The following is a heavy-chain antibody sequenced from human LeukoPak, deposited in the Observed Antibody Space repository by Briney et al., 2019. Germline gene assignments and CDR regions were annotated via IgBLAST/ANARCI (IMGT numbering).Heavy chain of an antibody. V-gene: IGHV3-9*01. CDR2: ISWNSGSI. J-gene: IGHJ4*02. D-gene: IGHD1-20*01. CDR3: ARGDNWAFDY. CDR1: GFTFDDYA. Sequence: GGSLRLSCAASGFTFDDYAMHWVRQAPGKGLEWVSGISWNSGSIGYADSVKGRFTISRDNAKNSLYLQMNSLRAEDTAVYFCARGDNWAFDYWGQGTLVTVSS.